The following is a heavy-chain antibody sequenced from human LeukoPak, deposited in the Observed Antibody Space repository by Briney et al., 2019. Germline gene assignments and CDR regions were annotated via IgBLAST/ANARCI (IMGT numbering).Heavy chain of an antibody. CDR3: ARDGPTYYYGSGSPRWFDP. D-gene: IGHD3-10*01. CDR1: GGSVSSYY. V-gene: IGHV4-4*07. Sequence: PSGTLSLTCTVSGGSVSSYYWSWIRQPAGKGLEWIGRTYTSGSTNYNPSLKSRVTMSVDTSKNQFSLKLSSVTAADTAVYYCARDGPTYYYGSGSPRWFDPWGQGTLVTVSS. J-gene: IGHJ5*02. CDR2: TYTSGST.